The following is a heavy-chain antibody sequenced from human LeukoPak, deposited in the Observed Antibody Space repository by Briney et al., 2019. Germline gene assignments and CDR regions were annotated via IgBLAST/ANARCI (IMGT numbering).Heavy chain of an antibody. CDR1: GFTFSSYA. J-gene: IGHJ4*02. Sequence: PGGSLRLSCAASGFTFSSYATHWVRQAPGKGLEYVSAISSNGGSTYYANSVKGRFTISRDNSKNTLYLQMGSLRAEDMAVYYCARSDSSVEMATINWGQGTLVTVSS. V-gene: IGHV3-64*01. D-gene: IGHD5-24*01. CDR2: ISSNGGST. CDR3: ARSDSSVEMATIN.